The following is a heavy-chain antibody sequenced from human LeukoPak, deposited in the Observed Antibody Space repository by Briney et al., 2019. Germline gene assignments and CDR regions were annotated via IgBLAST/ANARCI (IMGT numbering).Heavy chain of an antibody. CDR3: AQGYSSGWSPY. CDR2: ISVNGDTT. Sequence: GGSLRLSCAVSGFTVSSYGMSWVRQAPGKGREWLSAISVNGDTTYYADSVKGRFIISRDNSENTLYLQMNSLRTEDTAVYYCAQGYSSGWSPYWGQGALVSVSS. D-gene: IGHD6-19*01. V-gene: IGHV3-23*01. J-gene: IGHJ4*02. CDR1: GFTVSSYG.